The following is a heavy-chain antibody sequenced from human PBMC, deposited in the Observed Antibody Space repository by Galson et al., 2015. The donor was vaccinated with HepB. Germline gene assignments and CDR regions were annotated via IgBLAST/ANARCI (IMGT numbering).Heavy chain of an antibody. CDR2: MNPNRGNT. Sequence: SVKVSCKASGYTFTSYDINWVRQATGQGLEWMGWMNPNRGNTGYAQKFQGRVTMTRNTSISTAYMELSSLRSEDTAVYYCARGRGSGYQVWFDPWGQGTLVTVSS. CDR3: ARGRGSGYQVWFDP. D-gene: IGHD3-22*01. V-gene: IGHV1-8*01. J-gene: IGHJ5*02. CDR1: GYTFTSYD.